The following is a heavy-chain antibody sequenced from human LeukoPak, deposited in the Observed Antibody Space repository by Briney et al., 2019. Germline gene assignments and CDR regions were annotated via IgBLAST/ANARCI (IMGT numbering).Heavy chain of an antibody. V-gene: IGHV4-59*08. J-gene: IGHJ4*02. D-gene: IGHD5-18*01. Sequence: SETLSLTCTVSGGSISRYYWSWIRQPPGKGLEWSGYIYYSGSTNYYPFLKRRVTISIDTSKNQFSLKLSSVTAADTAVYYCARGYSRTYFDYWGQGTLVTVSS. CDR3: ARGYSRTYFDY. CDR1: GGSISRYY. CDR2: IYYSGST.